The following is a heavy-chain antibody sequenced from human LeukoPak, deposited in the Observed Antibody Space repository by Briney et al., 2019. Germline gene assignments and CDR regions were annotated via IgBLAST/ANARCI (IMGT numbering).Heavy chain of an antibody. J-gene: IGHJ4*02. CDR2: TYHCGST. CDR3: ARGNGEDFWSGYLAFDY. D-gene: IGHD3-3*01. CDR1: DYSILNGYY. V-gene: IGHV4-38-2*02. Sequence: SGAALLNASETLSLTRKVSDYSILNGYYWGWLRQHPGNGPGTIESTYHCGSTYYTPSLKSRVTISVDTSKNQFSLKLSSVTAADTAVYYCARGNGEDFWSGYLAFDYWGQGTLVTVSS.